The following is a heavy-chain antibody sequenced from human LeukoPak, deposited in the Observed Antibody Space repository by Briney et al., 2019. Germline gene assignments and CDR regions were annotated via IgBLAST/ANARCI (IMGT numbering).Heavy chain of an antibody. J-gene: IGHJ4*02. D-gene: IGHD2-21*01. CDR1: GFTFSTYE. Sequence: PGGSLRLSCAASGFTFSTYEMNWVRQAPGKGLEWISYIFNSESTKYADSVKGRFTISRDNAKNSLYLQLNSLRAEDTAVYYCARALVIDYWGQGTLVTVSS. CDR2: IFNSESTK. V-gene: IGHV3-48*03. CDR3: ARALVIDY.